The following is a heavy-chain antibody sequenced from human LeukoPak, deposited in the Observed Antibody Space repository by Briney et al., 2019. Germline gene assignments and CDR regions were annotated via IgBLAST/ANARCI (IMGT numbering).Heavy chain of an antibody. CDR3: AKDTEQQLSGLLDY. CDR2: ISGSGDNT. CDR1: GFTFSSYA. Sequence: GESLRLSCAASGFTFSSYAMSWVRQAPGKGLEWVSAISGSGDNTYYADSVKGRFTISRDNSKNTLYLQMNSLRADDTAVFYCAKDTEQQLSGLLDYWGQGTLVTVS. V-gene: IGHV3-23*01. J-gene: IGHJ4*02. D-gene: IGHD6-13*01.